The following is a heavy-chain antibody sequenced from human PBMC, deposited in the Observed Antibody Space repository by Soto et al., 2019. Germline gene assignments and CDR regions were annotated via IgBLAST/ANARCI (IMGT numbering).Heavy chain of an antibody. V-gene: IGHV4-59*01. Sequence: SETLSLTCTVSGGSISSYYWSWIRQPPGKGLEWIGYIYYSGSTNYNPSLKSRVTISVDTSKNQFSLKLSSVTAADTAVYYCARLGYCSGGSCYRFSTWGQGTLVTVSS. CDR1: GGSISSYY. CDR3: ARLGYCSGGSCYRFST. J-gene: IGHJ5*02. CDR2: IYYSGST. D-gene: IGHD2-15*01.